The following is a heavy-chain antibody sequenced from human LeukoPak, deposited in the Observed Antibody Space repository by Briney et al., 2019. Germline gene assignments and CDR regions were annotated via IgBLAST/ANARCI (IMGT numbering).Heavy chain of an antibody. J-gene: IGHJ4*02. CDR1: GGTFSSYA. CDR3: ARGCSGGSCPFDY. V-gene: IGHV1-69*04. CDR2: IIPILGIA. Sequence: ASVKVSCKASGGTFSSYAISWVRQAPGQGLEWMGRIIPILGIANCAQKFQGRVTITADKSTSTAYMELSSLRSEDTAVYYCARGCSGGSCPFDYWGQGTLVTVSS. D-gene: IGHD2-15*01.